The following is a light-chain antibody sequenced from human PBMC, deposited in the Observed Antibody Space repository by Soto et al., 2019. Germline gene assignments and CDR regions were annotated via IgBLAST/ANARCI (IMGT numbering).Light chain of an antibody. CDR3: STYTSASTS. CDR1: SSDIGGYTY. Sequence: QSALTQPASVSGSPGQSITISCTGTSSDIGGYTYVSWYQHHPGKAPKLIFYEVSNRPSGVSNRFSASKSGNTASLTISGLQPEDEADYFCSTYTSASTSFGGGTKLTVL. CDR2: EVS. V-gene: IGLV2-14*01. J-gene: IGLJ2*01.